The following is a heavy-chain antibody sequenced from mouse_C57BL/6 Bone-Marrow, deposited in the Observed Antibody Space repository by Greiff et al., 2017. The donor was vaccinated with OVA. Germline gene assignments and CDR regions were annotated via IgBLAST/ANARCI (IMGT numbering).Heavy chain of an antibody. Sequence: EVHLVESGGDLVKPGGSLKLSCAASGFTFSSYGMSWVRQTPDKRLEWVATISSGGSYTYYPDSVKGRFTISRGNAKNTLYLQMSSLKSEDTAMYYCARPIYYDLDYAMDYWGQGTSVTVSS. CDR2: ISSGGSYT. CDR1: GFTFSSYG. D-gene: IGHD2-4*01. J-gene: IGHJ4*01. V-gene: IGHV5-6*01. CDR3: ARPIYYDLDYAMDY.